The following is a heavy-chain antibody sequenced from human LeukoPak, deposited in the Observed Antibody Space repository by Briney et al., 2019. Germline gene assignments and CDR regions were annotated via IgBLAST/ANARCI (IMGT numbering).Heavy chain of an antibody. CDR1: GYTFTSYA. Sequence: ASVKVSCKASGYTFTSYAMHWVRLAPGQRLEWMGWINAGNGNTKYSQKFQGRVTITRDTSASTAYMELSSLRSEDTAVYYCARDRSAAGIISPSYWGQGTLVTVSS. D-gene: IGHD6-13*01. V-gene: IGHV1-3*01. CDR3: ARDRSAAGIISPSY. CDR2: INAGNGNT. J-gene: IGHJ4*02.